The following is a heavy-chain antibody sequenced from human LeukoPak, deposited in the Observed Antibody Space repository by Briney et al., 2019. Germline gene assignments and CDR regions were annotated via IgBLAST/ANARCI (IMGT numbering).Heavy chain of an antibody. CDR2: IYHSGST. CDR1: GYSISSGYY. J-gene: IGHJ4*02. D-gene: IGHD1-20*01. V-gene: IGHV4-38-2*01. CDR3: ARGLYNWNFDY. Sequence: SSETLSLTCAVSGYSISSGYYWGWIRRPPGKGLEWIGSIYHSGSTYYNPSLKSRVTISVDTSKDQFSLKLSSVTAADTAVYYCARGLYNWNFDYWGQGTLVTVSS.